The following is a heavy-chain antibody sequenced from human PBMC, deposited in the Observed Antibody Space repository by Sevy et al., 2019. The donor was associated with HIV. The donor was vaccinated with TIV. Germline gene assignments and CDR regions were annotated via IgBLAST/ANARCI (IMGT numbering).Heavy chain of an antibody. V-gene: IGHV3-7*03. J-gene: IGHJ3*01. CDR2: IKQDGSEK. CDR3: ATKGGLRPHDAFAV. Sequence: GGSLRLSCVVSGFSFSNYWMSWVRQAPGKGLEWVANIKQDGSEKYYVDSVKGRFTTSRDNAKNSLYLQMNSLRAEDTAVYYCATKGGLRPHDAFAVWGQGTMVTVSS. D-gene: IGHD3-16*01. CDR1: GFSFSNYW.